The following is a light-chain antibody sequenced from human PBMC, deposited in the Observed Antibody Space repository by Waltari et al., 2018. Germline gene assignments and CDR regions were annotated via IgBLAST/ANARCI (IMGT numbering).Light chain of an antibody. V-gene: IGLV2-23*02. J-gene: IGLJ2*01. CDR1: SSYHGTYKR. CDR3: SSYAGSSKGV. Sequence: QSALTQPASVSGPPGQSITISCTVTSSYHGTYKRVSWYQQHPGKAPKPMIYAVSKRPSGVSDRFSGSKSGDMASLTISGLQPEDEAEYFCSSYAGSSKGVFGGGTKVTVL. CDR2: AVS.